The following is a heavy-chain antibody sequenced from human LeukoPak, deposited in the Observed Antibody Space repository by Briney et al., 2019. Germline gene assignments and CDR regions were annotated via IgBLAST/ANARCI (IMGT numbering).Heavy chain of an antibody. CDR3: AKDKAAAGTGYYYYGMDV. CDR2: ISWNSGSI. CDR1: GFTFDDYA. Sequence: GASLRLSCAASGFTFDDYAMHWVRQAPGKGLEWVSGISWNSGSIGYADSVKGRFTISRDNAKNSLYLQMNSLRAEDTALYYCAKDKAAAGTGYYYYGMDVWGQGTTVTVSS. D-gene: IGHD6-13*01. J-gene: IGHJ6*02. V-gene: IGHV3-9*01.